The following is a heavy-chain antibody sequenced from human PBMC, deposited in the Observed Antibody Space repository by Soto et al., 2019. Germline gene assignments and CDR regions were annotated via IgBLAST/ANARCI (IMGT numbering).Heavy chain of an antibody. Sequence: GGSLRLSCAASGFTFTSYAMNWVRQAPGKGLEWVSSISSGSSYIYYADSVKGRFTISRDNAHNSLYLQMNSLRAEDTAVYYCATYTGSYYHYGMDFWGQGTTVTVSS. CDR1: GFTFTSYA. J-gene: IGHJ6*02. CDR3: ATYTGSYYHYGMDF. CDR2: ISSGSSYI. V-gene: IGHV3-21*01. D-gene: IGHD5-12*01.